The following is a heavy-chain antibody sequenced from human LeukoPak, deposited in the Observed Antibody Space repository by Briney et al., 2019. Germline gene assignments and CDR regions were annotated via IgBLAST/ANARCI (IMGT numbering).Heavy chain of an antibody. Sequence: PGGSLRLSCAASGFTFSSYWMHWVRHAPGKGLVWVSRINSDGSSTIYADSVKGRFTISRDNAKNTLYLQMNSLRAEHTAVYYCARDDNDFWASKFDYWGQGTLGTVSS. D-gene: IGHD3-3*01. V-gene: IGHV3-74*01. CDR1: GFTFSSYW. CDR3: ARDDNDFWASKFDY. J-gene: IGHJ4*02. CDR2: INSDGSST.